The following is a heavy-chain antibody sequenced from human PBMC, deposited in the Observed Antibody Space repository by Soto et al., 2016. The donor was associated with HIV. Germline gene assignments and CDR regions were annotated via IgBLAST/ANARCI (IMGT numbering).Heavy chain of an antibody. CDR3: ATGVTGALPFDY. J-gene: IGHJ4*02. V-gene: IGHV3-73*01. CDR2: IRSKGNSYAT. CDR1: GFSFSGYA. Sequence: EVQLVESGGGLVQPGESLKLSCAASGFSFSGYAIYWVRQASGKGLELVGQIRSKGNSYATTYSASVRGRFSISRGDSKNTAFLQMNSLTIEDTAVYYCATGVTGALPFDYWGQGTLVPVSS. D-gene: IGHD2-21*02.